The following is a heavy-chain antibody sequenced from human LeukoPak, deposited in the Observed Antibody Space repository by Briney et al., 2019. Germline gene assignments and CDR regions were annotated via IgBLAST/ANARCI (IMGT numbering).Heavy chain of an antibody. D-gene: IGHD3-22*01. CDR3: ARQYYYGLSGYVVGY. CDR1: GFTFSNYW. J-gene: IGHJ4*02. Sequence: GVLRLSCAASGFTFSNYWMSWVRQAPGKGLEWVASIKQDGSEIFYVDSVKGRFTISRDNAKNSLYLQMNSLRAGDTAVFYCARQYYYGLSGYVVGYWGQGTLVTVSS. V-gene: IGHV3-7*01. CDR2: IKQDGSEI.